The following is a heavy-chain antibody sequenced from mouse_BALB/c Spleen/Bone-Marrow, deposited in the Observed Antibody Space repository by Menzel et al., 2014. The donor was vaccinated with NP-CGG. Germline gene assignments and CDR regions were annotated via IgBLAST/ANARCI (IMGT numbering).Heavy chain of an antibody. V-gene: IGHV1-80*01. CDR2: IYPGDGDP. CDR3: ASRGDYSYAMDY. D-gene: IGHD1-1*01. J-gene: IGHJ4*01. Sequence: VKLMESGAELVRPGSSVKISRKSSGYSFSNYWMNWMKQRPGQGLEWIGQIYPGDGDPNYNGKFKGKATLTADKSSSTAYMQLSSLTSEDSAVYFCASRGDYSYAMDYWGQGTSVTVSS. CDR1: GYSFSNYW.